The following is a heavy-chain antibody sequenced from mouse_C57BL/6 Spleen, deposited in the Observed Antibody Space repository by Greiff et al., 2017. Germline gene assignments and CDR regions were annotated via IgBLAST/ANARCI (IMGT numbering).Heavy chain of an antibody. J-gene: IGHJ2*01. CDR1: GFTFSSYA. CDR3: ARDRGLDD. Sequence: DVQLQESGGGLVKPGGSLKLSCAASGFTFSSYAMSWVRQTPEKRLEWVATISDGGSYTYYPDNVKGRFTISRDNAKNNLYLQMSHLKSEDTAMYYCARDRGLDDWGQGTTLTVSS. CDR2: ISDGGSYT. V-gene: IGHV5-4*01. D-gene: IGHD3-1*01.